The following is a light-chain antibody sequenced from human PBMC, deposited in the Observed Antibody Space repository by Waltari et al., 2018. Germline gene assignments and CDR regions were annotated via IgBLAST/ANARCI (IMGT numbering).Light chain of an antibody. CDR1: SSNIESNP. Sequence: QPVVTQPPSASGTPGQRVTISCSGSSSNIESNPVNWYQQLPGRAPKLLIYSNSHRPSVVPDRFSASTSGRSASLAISGLQSDDEGNYYCASWDYSLKGVVYGGGTKLTVL. CDR2: SNS. V-gene: IGLV1-44*01. CDR3: ASWDYSLKGVV. J-gene: IGLJ2*01.